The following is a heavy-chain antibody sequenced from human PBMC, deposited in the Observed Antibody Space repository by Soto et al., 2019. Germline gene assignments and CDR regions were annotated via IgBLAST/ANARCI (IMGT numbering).Heavy chain of an antibody. Sequence: QVQLVESGGGVVQPGRSLRLSCAVSGFTFSSYGMNWVRQAPGKGLEWVAVISYHGSNKYYGDSVKGRFTISRDNSKNTLYLQMDSLRPEDTAVYYCAKWGLPGYGVDVWGQGTTVTVSS. CDR1: GFTFSSYG. CDR2: ISYHGSNK. J-gene: IGHJ6*02. CDR3: AKWGLPGYGVDV. D-gene: IGHD3-16*01. V-gene: IGHV3-30*18.